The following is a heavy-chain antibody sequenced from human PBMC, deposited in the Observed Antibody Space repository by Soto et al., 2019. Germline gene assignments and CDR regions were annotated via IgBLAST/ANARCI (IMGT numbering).Heavy chain of an antibody. Sequence: PSETLSLTCTVSGGSITNYYWNWIRQPPGKGLEWISYISYSGSTNYNPSLKSRVTISVDTSKNQFSLKLSSVTAADTAVYYCARRYGSAIDYWGQGTLVTVSS. CDR1: GGSITNYY. CDR2: ISYSGST. J-gene: IGHJ4*02. D-gene: IGHD1-26*01. CDR3: ARRYGSAIDY. V-gene: IGHV4-59*08.